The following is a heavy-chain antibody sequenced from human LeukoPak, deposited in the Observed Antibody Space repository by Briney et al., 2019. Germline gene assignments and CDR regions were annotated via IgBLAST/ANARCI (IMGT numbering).Heavy chain of an antibody. Sequence: GGSLRLSCAASGYTFSSYSMNWVRQAPGKGLEWVSSISSSSSYIYYADSVKGRFTISRDNAKNSLYLQMNSLRAEDTAVYYCARGDITMVRGEDYFDYWGQGTLVTVSS. CDR2: ISSSSSYI. J-gene: IGHJ4*02. D-gene: IGHD3-10*01. CDR3: ARGDITMVRGEDYFDY. V-gene: IGHV3-21*01. CDR1: GYTFSSYS.